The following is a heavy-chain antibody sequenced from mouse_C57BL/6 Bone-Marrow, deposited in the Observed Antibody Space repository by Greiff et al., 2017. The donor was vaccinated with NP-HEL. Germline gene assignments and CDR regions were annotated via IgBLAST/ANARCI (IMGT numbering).Heavy chain of an antibody. Sequence: QVQLKESGAELARPGASVKLSCKASGYTFTSYGISWVKQRTGQGLEWIGEIYPRSGNTYYNEKFKGKATLTADKSSSTAYMELRSLTSEDSAVYFCARILLRDWYFDVWGTGTTVTVSS. D-gene: IGHD1-1*01. J-gene: IGHJ1*03. V-gene: IGHV1-81*01. CDR1: GYTFTSYG. CDR3: ARILLRDWYFDV. CDR2: IYPRSGNT.